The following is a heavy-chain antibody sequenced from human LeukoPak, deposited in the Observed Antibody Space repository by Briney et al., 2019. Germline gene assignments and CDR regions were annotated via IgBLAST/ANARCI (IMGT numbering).Heavy chain of an antibody. Sequence: GGSLRLSCAASGFTFSIYAMTWVRQAPGKGLEWVSAISGSGGGTYYADSVKGRFTISRDNSKNALYLQMNSLRAEDTAVYYCAKDVRYCSSNTCYTEFNQFDPWGQGTLVTVSS. D-gene: IGHD2-2*02. CDR2: ISGSGGGT. V-gene: IGHV3-23*01. J-gene: IGHJ5*02. CDR3: AKDVRYCSSNTCYTEFNQFDP. CDR1: GFTFSIYA.